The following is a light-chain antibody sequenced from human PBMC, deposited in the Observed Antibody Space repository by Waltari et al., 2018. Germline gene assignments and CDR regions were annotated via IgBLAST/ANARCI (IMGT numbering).Light chain of an antibody. V-gene: IGKV3-20*01. J-gene: IGKJ1*01. CDR1: QSVSRA. CDR3: QKYESLPAT. CDR2: DAF. Sequence: EIVLTQSPGTLSLSPGERATLSCRASQSVSRALAWYQQKPGQAPRLLIYDAFSRATGIPDRFSGSGSGTDFSITISRLEPEDFAVYYCQKYESLPATFGQGTKVEIK.